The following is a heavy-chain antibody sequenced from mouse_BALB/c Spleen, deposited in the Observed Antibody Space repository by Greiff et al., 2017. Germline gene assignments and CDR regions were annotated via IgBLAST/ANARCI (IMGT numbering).Heavy chain of an antibody. CDR2: ISNLAYSI. J-gene: IGHJ4*01. CDR1: GFTFSDYG. CDR3: AREDSDGAMDY. V-gene: IGHV5-15*02. Sequence: EVHLVESGGGLVQPGGSRKLSCAASGFTFSDYGMAWVRQAPGKGPEWVAFISNLAYSIYYADTVTGRFTISRENAKNTLYLEMSSLRSEDTAMYYCAREDSDGAMDYWGQGTSVTVSS.